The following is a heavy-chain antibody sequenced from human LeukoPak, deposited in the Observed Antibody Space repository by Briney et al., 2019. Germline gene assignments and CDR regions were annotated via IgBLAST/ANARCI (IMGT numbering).Heavy chain of an antibody. V-gene: IGHV5-51*01. CDR1: GDSFSGYW. CDR3: ARTYGDSLRDY. Sequence: GESLKISCKGSGDSFSGYWIGWVRQTPGKGLEWMGIIYPGDSDTRYSPSFQGQVTISADNSISTAFLQWSSLKASDTAIYYCARTYGDSLRDYWGQGSLVTVSS. J-gene: IGHJ4*02. D-gene: IGHD4-17*01. CDR2: IYPGDSDT.